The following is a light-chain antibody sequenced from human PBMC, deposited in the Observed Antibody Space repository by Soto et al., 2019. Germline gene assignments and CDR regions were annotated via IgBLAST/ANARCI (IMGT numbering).Light chain of an antibody. CDR1: QSVSSTY. CDR3: QQYNNSLWT. V-gene: IGKV3-20*01. CDR2: GAS. J-gene: IGKJ1*01. Sequence: EIVLTQSPGTLSLSPGKRAILSCRASQSVSSTYLAWYQQKPGQAPRLLIYGASSRATGIPDRFSGSGSGTDFTLTISRLEPEDFAVYYCQQYNNSLWTFGQGTKVDIK.